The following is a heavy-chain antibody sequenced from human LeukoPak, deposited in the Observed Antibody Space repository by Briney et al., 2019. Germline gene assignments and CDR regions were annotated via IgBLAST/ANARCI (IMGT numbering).Heavy chain of an antibody. CDR3: ARGGSGLGHYYYGMDV. Sequence: GGSLRLSCAASGFTFSSYDMHWVRQATGKGLEWVSAIGTAGDTYYPGSVKGRFTISRENAKNSLYLQMNSLRAGDTAVYYCARGGSGLGHYYYGMDVWGQGTTVTVSS. V-gene: IGHV3-13*01. D-gene: IGHD6-19*01. J-gene: IGHJ6*02. CDR1: GFTFSSYD. CDR2: IGTAGDT.